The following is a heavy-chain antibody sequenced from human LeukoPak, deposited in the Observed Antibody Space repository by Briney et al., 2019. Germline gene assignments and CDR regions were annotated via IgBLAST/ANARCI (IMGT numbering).Heavy chain of an antibody. D-gene: IGHD3-10*01. CDR2: ISRSGGTT. J-gene: IGHJ4*02. V-gene: IGHV3-23*01. CDR3: ARGSWVFDY. Sequence: GGSLRLSCAASGFTFSSYDMTWVRQTPGKGLQWVALISRSGGTTYYADSVKGRFTISRDNSKNTLYLQMNSLRAEDTAVYYCARGSWVFDYWGQGTLVTVSP. CDR1: GFTFSSYD.